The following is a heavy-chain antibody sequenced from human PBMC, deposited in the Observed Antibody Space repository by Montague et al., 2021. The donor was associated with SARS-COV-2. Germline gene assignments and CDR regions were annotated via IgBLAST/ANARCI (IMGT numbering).Heavy chain of an antibody. CDR2: IDWDDDK. CDR3: ARNGVEFRGSEKYYSGNWLDP. D-gene: IGHD3-10*01. CDR1: GGSFSGYY. J-gene: IGHJ5*02. V-gene: IGHV2-70*11. Sequence: TLSLTCAVYGGSFSGYYWSWIRQPPGKGLEWLARIDWDDDKYYSTSLKTRLTISKDTSKNQVVLTMTNMNPADTATYYCARNGVEFRGSEKYYSGNWLDPWGQGTLVTVSS.